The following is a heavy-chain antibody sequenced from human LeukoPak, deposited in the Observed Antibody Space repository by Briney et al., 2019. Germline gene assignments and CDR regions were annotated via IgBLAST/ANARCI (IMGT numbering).Heavy chain of an antibody. CDR3: AREEDIVVVTAMVDY. D-gene: IGHD2-21*02. J-gene: IGHJ4*02. CDR2: INSDGSST. Sequence: GGSLRLSCAASESTFSSYWMHWVRQAPGKGLVWVSRINSDGSSTSYADSVKGRFTISRDNAKNTLYLQMNSLRAEDTAVYYCAREEDIVVVTAMVDYWGQGTLVTVSS. V-gene: IGHV3-74*01. CDR1: ESTFSSYW.